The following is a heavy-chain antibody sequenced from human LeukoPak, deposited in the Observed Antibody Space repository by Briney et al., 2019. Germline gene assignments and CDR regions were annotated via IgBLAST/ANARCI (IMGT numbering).Heavy chain of an antibody. CDR1: GGSISSYY. J-gene: IGHJ3*01. CDR3: ARKWRRGYYLNGGFDV. V-gene: IGHV4-59*12. Sequence: SETLSLTCTVSGGSISSYYWSWIRQPPGKGLERIGYIYYSGSTNYNPSLKSRVTISVDTSKKQFSLKLTSVTAADTAIYYCARKWRRGYYLNGGFDVWGQGTVVTVSS. D-gene: IGHD3-3*01. CDR2: IYYSGST.